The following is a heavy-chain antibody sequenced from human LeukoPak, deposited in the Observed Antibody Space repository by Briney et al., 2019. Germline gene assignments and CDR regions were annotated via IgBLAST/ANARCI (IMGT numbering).Heavy chain of an antibody. CDR1: GYTFTSYG. CDR3: ARSRGSSPIFDY. J-gene: IGHJ4*02. V-gene: IGHV1-18*03. D-gene: IGHD3-10*01. Sequence: ASVKVSCKASGYTFTSYGISWVRQAPGQGLEWMGWISAYNGNTNYAQKLQGRVTITRDTSASTAYMELSSLRSEDMAVYYCARSRGSSPIFDYWGQGTLVTVSS. CDR2: ISAYNGNT.